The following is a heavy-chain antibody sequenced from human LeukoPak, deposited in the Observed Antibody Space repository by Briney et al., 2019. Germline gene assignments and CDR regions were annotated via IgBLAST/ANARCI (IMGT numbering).Heavy chain of an antibody. CDR1: GVTFSSYA. CDR2: MTYDGSKR. V-gene: IGHV3-30*04. D-gene: IGHD6-13*01. J-gene: IGHJ4*02. Sequence: PGGSLRLSCAASGVTFSSYAMHWVRQAPGKGLEWVAVMTYDGSKRYDADSVKGRFTISRDNSKNTLYLPMNSLRADHTAVYYCARDSYSSSRNDYWGQGTLVTVSS. CDR3: ARDSYSSSRNDY.